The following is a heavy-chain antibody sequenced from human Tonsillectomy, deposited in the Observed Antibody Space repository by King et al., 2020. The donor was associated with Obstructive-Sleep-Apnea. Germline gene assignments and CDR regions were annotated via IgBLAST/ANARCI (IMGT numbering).Heavy chain of an antibody. J-gene: IGHJ5*02. D-gene: IGHD3-9*01. V-gene: IGHV4-59*12. Sequence: QLQESGPGLVKPSETLSLTCTVSGGSISSYYWSWIRQPPGKGLEWMGYIYYSGSTNYNPSLKSRVTISVDTSKNKFSLKLSSVTAADTAVYYCARDSSYYDMLTGYTVNWFDPWGQGTLVTVSS. CDR3: ARDSSYYDMLTGYTVNWFDP. CDR2: IYYSGST. CDR1: GGSISSYY.